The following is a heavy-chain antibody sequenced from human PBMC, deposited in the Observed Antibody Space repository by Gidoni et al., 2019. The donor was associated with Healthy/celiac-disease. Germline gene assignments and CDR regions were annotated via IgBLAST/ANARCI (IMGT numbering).Heavy chain of an antibody. CDR1: GYTFTSYY. D-gene: IGHD6-19*01. J-gene: IGHJ4*02. Sequence: QVQLVQSGAEVKKPGASVKVSCKASGYTFTSYYMHWVRQAPGQGLEWMGIINPSGGSTSYAQKFQGRVTMTRDTSTSTVYMELSSLRSEDTAVYYCARSSRDPIAVAGTTGGALLGYWGQGTLVTVSS. CDR2: INPSGGST. V-gene: IGHV1-46*01. CDR3: ARSSRDPIAVAGTTGGALLGY.